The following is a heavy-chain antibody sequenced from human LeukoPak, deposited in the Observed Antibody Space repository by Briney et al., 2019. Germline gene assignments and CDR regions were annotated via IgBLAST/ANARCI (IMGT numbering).Heavy chain of an antibody. CDR3: TRHSDTYCSRANCYVDNFYGLDV. V-gene: IGHV3-73*01. Sequence: PGGSLRLSCAASGFTFSGSAMHWVRQAFGKGLEWVGRIRSRANSYVTAYAAAVTGRFIISRDDSSNTAYLQMNSLTTEDTAVYYCTRHSDTYCSRANCYVDNFYGLDVWGQGTRVTVSS. J-gene: IGHJ6*02. CDR1: GFTFSGSA. D-gene: IGHD2-2*01. CDR2: IRSRANSYVT.